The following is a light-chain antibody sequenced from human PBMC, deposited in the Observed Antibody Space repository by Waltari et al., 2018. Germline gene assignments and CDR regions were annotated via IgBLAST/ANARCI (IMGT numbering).Light chain of an antibody. V-gene: IGLV1-40*01. Sequence: QSVLTQPPSLSGAPGQRVTISCTGSSSNIGAGYDVHWYQQVPGTAPKLLIYRNSNPSPRVPDRFLGSKFGPVASLAITGLQAGDWADYYWQSYDSILGGVFGGGTKLTVL. CDR3: QSYDSILGGV. J-gene: IGLJ3*02. CDR1: SSNIGAGYD. CDR2: RNS.